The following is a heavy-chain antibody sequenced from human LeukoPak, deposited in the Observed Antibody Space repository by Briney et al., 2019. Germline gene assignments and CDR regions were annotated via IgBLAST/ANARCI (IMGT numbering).Heavy chain of an antibody. CDR3: ARDTYTCGGDCSPIFAN. Sequence: GGSLRLSCTASGFSFSISWMHWVRQAPGKGLVWVSRLGPDETYTNYADSVKGRFTISRDTAKSTLYLQLSSLSTEDTGIYYCARDTYTCGGDCSPIFANWGQGTLVSVSS. V-gene: IGHV3-74*01. D-gene: IGHD2-21*02. CDR1: GFSFSISW. CDR2: LGPDETYT. J-gene: IGHJ4*02.